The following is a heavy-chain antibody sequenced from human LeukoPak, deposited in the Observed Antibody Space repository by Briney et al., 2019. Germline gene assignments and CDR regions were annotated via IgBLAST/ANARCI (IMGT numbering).Heavy chain of an antibody. CDR3: ARGGSGYSFGY. CDR1: GFTFGSYS. CDR2: ISSSSSYI. J-gene: IGHJ4*02. D-gene: IGHD5-18*01. V-gene: IGHV3-21*01. Sequence: GGSLRLSCAASGFTFGSYSMNWVRQAPGKGLEWVSSISSSSSYIYYADSVKGRFTISRDNAKNSLYLQMNSLRAEDTAVYYCARGGSGYSFGYWGQGTLVTVSS.